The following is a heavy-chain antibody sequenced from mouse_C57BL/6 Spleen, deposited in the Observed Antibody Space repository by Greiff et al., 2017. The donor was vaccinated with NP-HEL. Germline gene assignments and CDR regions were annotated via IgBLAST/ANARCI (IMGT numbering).Heavy chain of an antibody. J-gene: IGHJ2*01. CDR1: GFTFTDYY. Sequence: EVKVVESGGGLVQPGGSLSLSCAASGFTFTDYYMSWVRQPPGKALEWLGFIRNKANGYTTEYSASVKGRFTISRDNSQSILYLQMNALRAEDSATYYCARSPYDYLDDWGQGTTLTVSS. CDR3: ARSPYDYLDD. D-gene: IGHD2-3*01. V-gene: IGHV7-3*01. CDR2: IRNKANGYTT.